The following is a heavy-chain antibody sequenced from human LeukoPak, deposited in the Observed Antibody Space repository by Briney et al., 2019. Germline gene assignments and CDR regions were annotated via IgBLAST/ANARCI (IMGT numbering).Heavy chain of an antibody. Sequence: GGSLRLSCAASGVTLSTYAMSWARQAPGKGLEWVSGISGGGDAAYYADSVKGRFTISRDNSKNTLYLQKNSLRAEDTAVYYCPRKYDSSGYFDYWGRGTLVTVSS. J-gene: IGHJ4*02. CDR2: ISGGGDAA. V-gene: IGHV3-23*01. D-gene: IGHD3-22*01. CDR3: PRKYDSSGYFDY. CDR1: GVTLSTYA.